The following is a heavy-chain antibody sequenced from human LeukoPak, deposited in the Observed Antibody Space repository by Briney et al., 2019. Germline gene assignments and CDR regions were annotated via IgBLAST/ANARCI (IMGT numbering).Heavy chain of an antibody. D-gene: IGHD4-17*01. CDR3: AKREKGTTGRFFDY. CDR2: ISEGVGNT. Sequence: GGSLRLSCAASGFTFSDYYMSWVRQAPGKGLEWVSGISEGVGNTYYADSVKGRFTISRDHPKNTLYLQMNSLRAEDTALYYCAKREKGTTGRFFDYWGQGTLVTVSS. CDR1: GFTFSDYY. V-gene: IGHV3-23*01. J-gene: IGHJ4*02.